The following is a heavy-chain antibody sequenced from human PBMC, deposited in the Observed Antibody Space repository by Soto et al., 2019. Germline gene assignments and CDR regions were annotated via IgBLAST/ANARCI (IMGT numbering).Heavy chain of an antibody. CDR3: GEVLPPFDP. J-gene: IGHJ5*02. Sequence: QVQLVQSGAEVKKPGASVKVSCKASGYTFTSYGISWVRQAPGQGLEWMGWINAYNGNTNYAQKLQGRVTMTTDTSTRTAYMGLRSLRSDDPAVDYCGEVLPPFDPWGQGTLVTVSS. CDR1: GYTFTSYG. V-gene: IGHV1-18*01. CDR2: INAYNGNT.